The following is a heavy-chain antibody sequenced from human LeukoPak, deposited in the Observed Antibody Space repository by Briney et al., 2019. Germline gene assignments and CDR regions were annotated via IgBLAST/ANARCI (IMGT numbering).Heavy chain of an antibody. D-gene: IGHD3-3*01. CDR1: GYTFTSYD. Sequence: GASVKVSCKASGYTFTSYDINWVRQATGQGLEWTGWMNPNSGNTGYAQKFQGRVTMTRNTSISTAYMELSSLRSEDTAVYYCARESVLEWLFSNYYYYMDVWGKGTTVTVSS. J-gene: IGHJ6*03. V-gene: IGHV1-8*01. CDR3: ARESVLEWLFSNYYYYMDV. CDR2: MNPNSGNT.